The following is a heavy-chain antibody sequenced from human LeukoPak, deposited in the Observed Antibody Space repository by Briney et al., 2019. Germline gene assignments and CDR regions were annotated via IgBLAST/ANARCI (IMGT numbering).Heavy chain of an antibody. Sequence: TGGSLRLSCAASGFTFRTYAMSWVRQAPGKGLEWVSGISDSGDGTYYAESVKGRFTIPRDNSKNTVFLQMNSLRADDTAKYYCAPEQWLVFQVDYFDYWGQGTLVTVSS. V-gene: IGHV3-23*01. J-gene: IGHJ4*02. CDR1: GFTFRTYA. CDR2: ISDSGDGT. CDR3: APEQWLVFQVDYFDY. D-gene: IGHD6-19*01.